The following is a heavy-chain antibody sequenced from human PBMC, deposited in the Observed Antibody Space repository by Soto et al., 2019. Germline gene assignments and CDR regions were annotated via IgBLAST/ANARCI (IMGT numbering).Heavy chain of an antibody. V-gene: IGHV4-61*01. D-gene: IGHD2-8*01. CDR1: DGKSRNRSYY. Sequence: LTCSVFDGKSRNRSYYRIFIRQPPGKGLEWIANIHYSGTTNYNPSLASRVTLSVDTSKNQFSLKMTSVTAADRAMYFCARYNSYAIDYWGRGTLVTVSS. J-gene: IGHJ4*02. CDR2: IHYSGTT. CDR3: ARYNSYAIDY.